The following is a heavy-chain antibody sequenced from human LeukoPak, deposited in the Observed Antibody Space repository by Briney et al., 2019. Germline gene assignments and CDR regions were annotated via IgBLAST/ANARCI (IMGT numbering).Heavy chain of an antibody. CDR2: ISYDGSNK. CDR1: GFTFSSYG. D-gene: IGHD3-10*01. V-gene: IGHV3-30*03. CDR3: ARGLLADYYGSGSTYFDY. Sequence: GGSLRLSCAASGFTFSSYGMHWVRQAPGKGLEWVAVISYDGSNKYYADSVKGRFTISRDNSKNTLYLQMNSLRTEDTAVYYCARGLLADYYGSGSTYFDYWGQGTLVTVSS. J-gene: IGHJ4*02.